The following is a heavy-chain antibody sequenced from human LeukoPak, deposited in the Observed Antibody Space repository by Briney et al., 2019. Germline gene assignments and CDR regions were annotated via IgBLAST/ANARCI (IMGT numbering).Heavy chain of an antibody. CDR1: GFTFSSYG. V-gene: IGHV3-33*01. CDR2: IWYDGSNK. Sequence: GRSLRLSCAASGFTFSSYGMHWVRQAPGKGLEWVAVIWYDGSNKYYGDSVKGRFTISRDNSKKTLYLQMNSLRVEDTAVYYRARGDGYNDAEYLQHWGQGTLVTVS. J-gene: IGHJ1*01. CDR3: ARGDGYNDAEYLQH. D-gene: IGHD5-24*01.